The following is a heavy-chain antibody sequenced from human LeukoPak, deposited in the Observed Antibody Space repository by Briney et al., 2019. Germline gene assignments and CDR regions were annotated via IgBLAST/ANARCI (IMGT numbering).Heavy chain of an antibody. D-gene: IGHD2-2*01. CDR3: ARVYRAKYRYYYYYMDV. J-gene: IGHJ6*03. CDR2: ISYDGSNK. V-gene: IGHV3-30*01. CDR1: GFTFSSYA. Sequence: PGGSLRLSCAASGFTFSSYAMHWVRQAPGKGLEWVAVISYDGSNKYYADSVKGRFTISRDNSKNTLYLQMNSLRAEDTGVYYCARVYRAKYRYYYYYMDVWGKGTTVTVSS.